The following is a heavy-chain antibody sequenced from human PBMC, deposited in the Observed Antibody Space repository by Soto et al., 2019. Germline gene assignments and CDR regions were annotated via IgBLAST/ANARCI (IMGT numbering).Heavy chain of an antibody. V-gene: IGHV4-39*01. CDR1: GGSISSSSYY. CDR2: IYYSGST. CDR3: ARQGIAAAGTRYFDY. D-gene: IGHD6-13*01. Sequence: SETLSLTCTVSGGSISSSSYYWGWIRQPPGKGLEWIGSIYYSGSTYYNPSLKSRVTISVDTSKNQFSLRLSSVTAADTAVYYCARQGIAAAGTRYFDYGGQGTLVTVSS. J-gene: IGHJ4*02.